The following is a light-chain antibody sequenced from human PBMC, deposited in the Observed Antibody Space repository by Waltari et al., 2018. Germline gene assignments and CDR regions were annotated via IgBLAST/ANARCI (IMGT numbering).Light chain of an antibody. Sequence: DIQMTQSPSSVSASIGDRVTITCRASQDINIWLAWYQQKPGRAPQVLIFEATRLQSGVPSRFSGSGSGTEFTLTISSLQPEDFATYYCQQANSFPRTFGQGTPLEIK. CDR1: QDINIW. CDR3: QQANSFPRT. J-gene: IGKJ5*01. CDR2: EAT. V-gene: IGKV1D-12*01.